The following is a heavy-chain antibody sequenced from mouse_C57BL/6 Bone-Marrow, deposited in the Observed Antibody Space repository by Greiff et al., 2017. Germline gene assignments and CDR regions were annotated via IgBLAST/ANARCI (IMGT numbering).Heavy chain of an antibody. Sequence: VQLQQSGPELVKPGASVKLSCKASGYTFTSYDIHWVKQRPGRGLEWIGWIYPRDGSTKYNEKFKGKATLTVDTSSSTSYMELHSLTSEDSAVYFCARASVTTVPAGAMAYWGQGTSVTVSS. V-gene: IGHV1-85*01. J-gene: IGHJ4*01. CDR1: GYTFTSYD. D-gene: IGHD1-1*01. CDR2: IYPRDGST. CDR3: ARASVTTVPAGAMAY.